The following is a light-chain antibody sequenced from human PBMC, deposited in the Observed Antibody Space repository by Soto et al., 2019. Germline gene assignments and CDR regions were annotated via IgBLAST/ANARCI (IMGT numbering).Light chain of an antibody. V-gene: IGKV3-11*01. CDR2: GAF. Sequence: EIVLTQSPAPLSLSPGERATLSCRARPSVTNYLSLDQQTPGQPHRLLIYGAFNRTTGIPARFSGSASGKVFTLTSSSVEQEEFSVYYCQRRNSWPITFGQGTRLEIK. CDR3: QRRNSWPIT. J-gene: IGKJ5*01. CDR1: PSVTNY.